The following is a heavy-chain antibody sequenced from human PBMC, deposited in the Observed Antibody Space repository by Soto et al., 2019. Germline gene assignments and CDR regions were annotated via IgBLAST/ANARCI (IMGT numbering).Heavy chain of an antibody. CDR3: VDFLEGGFDP. J-gene: IGHJ5*02. CDR2: IYPDGRV. V-gene: IGHV3-66*01. Sequence: PGASLRLSCAASGFTSSSYAMSWVRQAPGKGLEWVSIIYPDGRVFYADSVKGRFTISRDNSKNTLYLQMDSLRAEDTAVYYCVDFLEGGFDPWGQGTLVTVSS. CDR1: GFTSSSYA. D-gene: IGHD3-3*01.